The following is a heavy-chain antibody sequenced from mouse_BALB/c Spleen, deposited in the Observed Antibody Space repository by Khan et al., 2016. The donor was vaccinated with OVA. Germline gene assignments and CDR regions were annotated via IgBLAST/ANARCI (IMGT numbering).Heavy chain of an antibody. D-gene: IGHD1-2*01. V-gene: IGHV7-3*02. CDR1: GFTFTDYY. CDR3: ARVDYGYGFAY. J-gene: IGHJ3*01. CDR2: IRKKASGYTT. Sequence: EVKLEESGGGLVQPGGSLRLSCATSGFTFTDYYMNWVRQPPGKALEWLGFIRKKASGYTTEYSPSVKGRFTISRDNSQSILYLQMNTLRAEDSATYYCARVDYGYGFAYWGQGTLVTVSA.